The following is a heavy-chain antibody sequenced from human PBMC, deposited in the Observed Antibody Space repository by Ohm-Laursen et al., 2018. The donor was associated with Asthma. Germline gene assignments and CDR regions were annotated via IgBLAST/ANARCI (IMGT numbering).Heavy chain of an antibody. CDR3: ARAWVDIVVVVAPFDY. CDR1: GFTFSSYA. V-gene: IGHV3-30-3*01. D-gene: IGHD2-15*01. Sequence: SLRLSCSASGFTFSSYAVHWVRQAPGKGLEWVAVISYDGSNKYYADSVKGRFTISRDNSKNTLYLQMNSLRAEDTAVYYCARAWVDIVVVVAPFDYWGQGTLVTVSS. CDR2: ISYDGSNK. J-gene: IGHJ4*02.